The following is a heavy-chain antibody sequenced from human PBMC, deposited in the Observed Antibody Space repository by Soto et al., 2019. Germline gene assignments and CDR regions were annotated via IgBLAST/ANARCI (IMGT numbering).Heavy chain of an antibody. V-gene: IGHV4-30-2*01. CDR3: ARGRFGELFPDFDY. CDR2: IYHSGRT. J-gene: IGHJ4*02. D-gene: IGHD3-10*01. Sequence: QLQLQESGSGLVKPSQTLSLTCAVSGGSISSGGYSWSWIRQPPGKGLEWIGYIYHSGRTYYNPSLKSRVTISVDRSKNQFSLKLSSVTAADTAVYYCARGRFGELFPDFDYWGQGTLVTVSS. CDR1: GGSISSGGYS.